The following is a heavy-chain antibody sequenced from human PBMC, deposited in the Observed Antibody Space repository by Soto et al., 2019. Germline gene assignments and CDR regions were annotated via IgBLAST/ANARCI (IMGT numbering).Heavy chain of an antibody. V-gene: IGHV3-15*01. CDR2: IKSKTDGGTT. D-gene: IGHD6-13*01. CDR3: AGTAAGLFDF. Sequence: GGSLRLSCAASGFTFSNAWMSWVRQAPGKGLEWVGRIKSKTDGGTTDFAAPVKGRFTISRDDSKNTLYLQMNSLKIEDTAVYYCAGTAAGLFDFWGQGTLVTVSS. J-gene: IGHJ4*02. CDR1: GFTFSNAW.